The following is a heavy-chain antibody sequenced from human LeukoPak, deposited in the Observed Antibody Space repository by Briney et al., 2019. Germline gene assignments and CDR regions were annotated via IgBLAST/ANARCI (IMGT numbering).Heavy chain of an antibody. D-gene: IGHD3-22*01. CDR2: IADGGETT. CDR3: ARKAARTSGYDY. J-gene: IGHJ4*02. Sequence: GGSLRLSCAVSGFTFNNYGMSWVRQAPGMGLEWVSAIADGGETTYYADSVKGRFTISRDYSKNTLYLQMNSVRAEDTAVYYCARKAARTSGYDYWGQGILDTVSS. CDR1: GFTFNNYG. V-gene: IGHV3-23*01.